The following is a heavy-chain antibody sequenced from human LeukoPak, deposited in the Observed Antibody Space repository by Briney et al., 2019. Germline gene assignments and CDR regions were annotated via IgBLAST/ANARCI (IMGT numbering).Heavy chain of an antibody. D-gene: IGHD3-3*01. J-gene: IGHJ4*02. CDR2: IDHRAVT. CDR3: ARTNSGSDLWSGSFYYFDY. CDR1: GGSISSSSYY. Sequence: NSSETLSLTCTVSGGSISSSSYYWGWIRQPPGKGLEWIGEIDHRAVTKYKPSLNNRVTISADMSKNQFSLRLSSVTAADTAVYYCARTNSGSDLWSGSFYYFDYWGQGSPVTVSS. V-gene: IGHV4-39*07.